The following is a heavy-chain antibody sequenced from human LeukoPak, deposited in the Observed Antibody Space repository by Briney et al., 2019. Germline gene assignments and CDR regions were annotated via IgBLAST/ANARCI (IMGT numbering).Heavy chain of an antibody. CDR2: INPNSGGT. Sequence: ASVKVSCKASGYTFTGYYMHWVRQAPGQGLEWMGWINPNSGGTNYAQKFQGRVTMTRDTSISTAYMELSRLRSDDTAVYYCARTYSGRDSVDYWGQGTLVTVSS. D-gene: IGHD1-26*01. J-gene: IGHJ4*02. CDR3: ARTYSGRDSVDY. V-gene: IGHV1-2*02. CDR1: GYTFTGYY.